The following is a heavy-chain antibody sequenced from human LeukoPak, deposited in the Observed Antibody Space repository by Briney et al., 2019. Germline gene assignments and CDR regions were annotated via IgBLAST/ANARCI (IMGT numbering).Heavy chain of an antibody. CDR1: GFTFSSYA. V-gene: IGHV3-30-3*01. D-gene: IGHD5-12*01. CDR2: ISYDGSNK. Sequence: PGRSLRLSCAASGFTFSSYAMHWGRQAPGKGLEWVAVISYDGSNKYYADSVKGRFTISRDNSKNTLYLQMNSLRAEDTAVYYCARPKRRGGYSGYDCPLDYWGQGTLVTVSS. CDR3: ARPKRRGGYSGYDCPLDY. J-gene: IGHJ4*02.